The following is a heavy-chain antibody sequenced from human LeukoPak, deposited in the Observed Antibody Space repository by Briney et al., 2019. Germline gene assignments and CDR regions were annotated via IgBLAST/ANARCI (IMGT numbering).Heavy chain of an antibody. Sequence: ASVKVSCKASGYIFTDYYIHWVRQAPGQGLEWMGWISANNGDTDYPPKLQDRVTMTTDTYTSTAYMELRSLRSDDTAMYYCARESHETREDYWGQGTLVTVSS. J-gene: IGHJ4*02. D-gene: IGHD1-1*01. CDR3: ARESHETREDY. CDR1: GYIFTDYY. V-gene: IGHV1-18*01. CDR2: ISANNGDT.